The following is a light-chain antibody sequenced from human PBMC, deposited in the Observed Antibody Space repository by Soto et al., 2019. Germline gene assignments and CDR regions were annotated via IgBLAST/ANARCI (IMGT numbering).Light chain of an antibody. CDR3: QQLNSFPPLFT. J-gene: IGKJ3*01. V-gene: IGKV1-9*01. CDR1: QGISSY. Sequence: DIQLTQSPSYLSASVGDRVTITCRASQGISSYLAWYQQRPGEPPELLIYGVSTLQSGVASRFSGSGSGTEFTLTISSLQPEDFATYFCQQLNSFPPLFTFGPGTKVDIK. CDR2: GVS.